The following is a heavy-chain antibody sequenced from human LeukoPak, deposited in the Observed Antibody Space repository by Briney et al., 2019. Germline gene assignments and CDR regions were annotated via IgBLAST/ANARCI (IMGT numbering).Heavy chain of an antibody. Sequence: ASVKVSCKASGYTFTSYDINWVRQATGQGLEWMGWMNPNSGGTNYAQKFQGWVTMTRDTSISTAYMELSRLRSDDTAVYYCAREGLYYDSSGYCDYWGQGTLVTVSS. CDR1: GYTFTSYD. D-gene: IGHD3-22*01. J-gene: IGHJ4*02. V-gene: IGHV1-2*04. CDR2: MNPNSGGT. CDR3: AREGLYYDSSGYCDY.